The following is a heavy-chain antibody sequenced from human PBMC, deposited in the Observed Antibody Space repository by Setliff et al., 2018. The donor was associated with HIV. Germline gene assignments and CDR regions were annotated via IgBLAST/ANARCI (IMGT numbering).Heavy chain of an antibody. CDR1: GGSIWNYY. D-gene: IGHD5-18*01. J-gene: IGHJ5*02. Sequence: PSETLSLTCTVSGGSIWNYYWSWIRQPPGKGLEWIGSIYYSGSTYYNPSLKSRVTISVDTSKNQFSLKLSSVTAADTAVYYCARSTLGLWNWFDPWGQGTLVTVSS. CDR3: ARSTLGLWNWFDP. V-gene: IGHV4-39*01. CDR2: IYYSGST.